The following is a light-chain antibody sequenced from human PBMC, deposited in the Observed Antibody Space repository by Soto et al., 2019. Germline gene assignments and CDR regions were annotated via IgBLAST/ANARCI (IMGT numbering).Light chain of an antibody. CDR2: GVS. Sequence: DIQMTQSPFTLSASVGDRVTITCRASQSISRWLAWYQQKPGKAPSLLIYGVSSLQSGVPSRFSGSGSGTEYTLTISSLQPDDFATYYCKQYNSYSPPTFGQGTKVDIK. V-gene: IGKV1-5*01. J-gene: IGKJ1*01. CDR3: KQYNSYSPPT. CDR1: QSISRW.